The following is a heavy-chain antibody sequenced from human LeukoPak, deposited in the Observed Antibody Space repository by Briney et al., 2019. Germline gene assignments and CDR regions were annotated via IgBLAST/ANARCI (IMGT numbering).Heavy chain of an antibody. V-gene: IGHV4-59*01. J-gene: IGHJ3*02. D-gene: IGHD2-2*01. CDR2: IYYSGRT. Sequence: PETLSLTCTVSGGSISSYYWSWIRQPPGKGLEWSGYIYYSGRTNYNPSLKSRVNISVDTSKNQFSLKLSSVTAADTAVYYCARGPPDCSSTSCYAFDAFDIWGQGTMVTVSS. CDR1: GGSISSYY. CDR3: ARGPPDCSSTSCYAFDAFDI.